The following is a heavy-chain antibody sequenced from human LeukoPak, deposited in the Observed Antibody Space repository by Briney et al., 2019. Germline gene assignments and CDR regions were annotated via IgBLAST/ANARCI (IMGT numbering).Heavy chain of an antibody. CDR1: GFTFSSYA. D-gene: IGHD1-26*01. J-gene: IGHJ4*02. Sequence: GGSLRLSCAASGFTFSSYAMSWVRQAPGKGLEWVSAISGSGGSTYYADSVKGRSTISRDNSKNTLYLQMNSLRAEDTAVYYCAKDRRKGELLYYFDYWGQGTLVTVSS. CDR2: ISGSGGST. V-gene: IGHV3-23*01. CDR3: AKDRRKGELLYYFDY.